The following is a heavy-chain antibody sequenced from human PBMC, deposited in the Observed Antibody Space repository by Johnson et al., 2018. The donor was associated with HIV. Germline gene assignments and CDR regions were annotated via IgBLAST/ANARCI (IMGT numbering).Heavy chain of an antibody. Sequence: VHLVESGGGVVQPGRSLRLSCAASGFTFDDYAMHWVRQAPGKGLEWVSGISWNSGSIGYADSVKGRFTISRDNAKNSLYLQMNSLRAEDTAVYYCARGRAPQRASIPYYYDSSGRLIWGQGTMVTVSS. CDR2: ISWNSGSI. V-gene: IGHV3-9*01. D-gene: IGHD3-22*01. CDR3: ARGRAPQRASIPYYYDSSGRLI. CDR1: GFTFDDYA. J-gene: IGHJ3*02.